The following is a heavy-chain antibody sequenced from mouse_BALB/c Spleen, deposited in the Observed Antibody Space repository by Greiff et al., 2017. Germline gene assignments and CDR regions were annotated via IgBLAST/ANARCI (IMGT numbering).Heavy chain of an antibody. CDR3: ARVDGYYWYFDV. Sequence: EVKLVESGGGLVKPGGSLKLSCAASGFTFSSYAMSWVRQTPEKRLEWVASISSGGSTYYPDSVKGRFTISRDNARNILYLQMSSLRSEDTAMYYCARVDGYYWYFDVWGAGTTVTVSS. CDR1: GFTFSSYA. D-gene: IGHD2-3*01. J-gene: IGHJ1*01. V-gene: IGHV5-6-5*01. CDR2: ISSGGST.